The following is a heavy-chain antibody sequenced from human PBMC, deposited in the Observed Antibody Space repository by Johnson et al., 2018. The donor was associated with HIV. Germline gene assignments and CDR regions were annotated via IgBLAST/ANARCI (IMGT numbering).Heavy chain of an antibody. CDR1: GFTFSSYA. CDR2: INWNGGRT. J-gene: IGHJ3*02. Sequence: VQLVESGGGLVQPGGSLRLSCAASGFTFSSYAMSWVRQTPGKGLEWVSGINWNGGRTGYADSVKGRFTISRENVNSSLYLQMNSLKPEDTAVYYCTTGFGPAYEIWGQGTMVTVSS. V-gene: IGHV3-20*04. CDR3: TTGFGPAYEI. D-gene: IGHD3-16*01.